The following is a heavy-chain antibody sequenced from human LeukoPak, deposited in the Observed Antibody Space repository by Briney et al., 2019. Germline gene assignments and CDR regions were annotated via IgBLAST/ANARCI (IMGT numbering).Heavy chain of an antibody. J-gene: IGHJ5*02. CDR3: ARGLITIVGGDNWFDP. CDR2: IYYTGNT. D-gene: IGHD3-10*01. CDR1: GGSISSYY. Sequence: SETLSLTCTVSGGSISSYYWSWNRQPPGKGLEWIGYIYYTGNTNYNPSLKSRVTISVDTSKNQFSLKLSSVTAADTAVYYCARGLITIVGGDNWFDPWGQGTLVTVSS. V-gene: IGHV4-59*01.